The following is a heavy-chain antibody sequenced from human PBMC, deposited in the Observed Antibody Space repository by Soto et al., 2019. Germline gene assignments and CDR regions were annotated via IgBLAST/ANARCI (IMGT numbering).Heavy chain of an antibody. D-gene: IGHD3-10*01. J-gene: IGHJ3*02. V-gene: IGHV3-9*01. CDR3: AKDMDYGSGSYRGNDAFDI. CDR1: GFTFDDYA. Sequence: GGSLRLSCAASGFTFDDYAMHWVRQAPGKGLEWVSGISWNSGSIGYADSVKGRFTISRDNAKNSLYLQMNSLRAEDTALYYCAKDMDYGSGSYRGNDAFDIWGQGTMVTVSS. CDR2: ISWNSGSI.